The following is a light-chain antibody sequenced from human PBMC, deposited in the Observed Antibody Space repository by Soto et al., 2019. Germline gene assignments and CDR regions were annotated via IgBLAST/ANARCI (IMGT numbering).Light chain of an antibody. Sequence: DIVMTQSPLSLPVTPGEPSSISCSSNQSLLHNNGYNYLDWYMQKPGQSPQLLIYLGSNRASGVPDRFSGSGSGTDFTLKISRVEAADVGVYYCMQGTHWPITFGQGTRLEIK. J-gene: IGKJ5*01. V-gene: IGKV2-28*01. CDR3: MQGTHWPIT. CDR1: QSLLHNNGYNY. CDR2: LGS.